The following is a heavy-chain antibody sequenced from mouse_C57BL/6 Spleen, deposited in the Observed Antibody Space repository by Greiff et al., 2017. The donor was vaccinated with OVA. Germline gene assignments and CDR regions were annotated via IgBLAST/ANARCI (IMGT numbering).Heavy chain of an antibody. CDR2: ISGGGGNT. D-gene: IGHD2-1*01. CDR3: ARGNSYYFDY. V-gene: IGHV5-9*01. Sequence: EVQGVESGGGLVKPGGSLKLSCAASGFTFSSYTMSWVRQTPEKRLEWVATISGGGGNTYYPDSVKGRFTISRDNAKNTLYLQMSSLRSEDTALYYCARGNSYYFDYWGQGTTLTVSS. CDR1: GFTFSSYT. J-gene: IGHJ2*01.